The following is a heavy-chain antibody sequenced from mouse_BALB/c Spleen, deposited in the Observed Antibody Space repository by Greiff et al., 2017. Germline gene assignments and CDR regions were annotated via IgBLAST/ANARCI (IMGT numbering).Heavy chain of an antibody. D-gene: IGHD4-1*01. Sequence: EVQVVESGGGLVKPGGSLKLSCAASGFTFSDYYMYWVRQTPEKRLEWVATISDGGSYTYYPDSVKGRFTISRDNAKNNLYLQMSSLKSEDTAMYYCAREGTGTRFAYWGQGTLVTVSA. CDR3: AREGTGTRFAY. V-gene: IGHV5-4*02. CDR2: ISDGGSYT. CDR1: GFTFSDYY. J-gene: IGHJ3*01.